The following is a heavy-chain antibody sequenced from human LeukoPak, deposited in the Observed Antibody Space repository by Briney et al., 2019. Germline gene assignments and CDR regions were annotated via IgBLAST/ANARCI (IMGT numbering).Heavy chain of an antibody. CDR2: INLSGGST. CDR3: ARDYGDYNWFDP. J-gene: IGHJ5*02. V-gene: IGHV1-46*01. D-gene: IGHD4-17*01. CDR1: GYTFTSYY. Sequence: ASAKVSCKASGYTFTSYYIHWVRQAPGQGLEWMGIINLSGGSTSYAQKFQGRVTMTRDMSTSTVYMELSSLRSEDTAVYFCARDYGDYNWFDPWGQGTLVTVSS.